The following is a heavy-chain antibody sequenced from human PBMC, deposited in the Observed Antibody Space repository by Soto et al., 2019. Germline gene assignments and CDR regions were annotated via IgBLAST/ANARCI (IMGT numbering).Heavy chain of an antibody. Sequence: SVKVSCKASGGTFSSYAISWVRQAPGQGLEWMGGIIPIFGTANYAQKFQGRVTITADESTSTAYMELSSLRPEDTAVYYCARGGRAVFGYYYGMDVWGQGTTVTVSS. CDR2: IIPIFGTA. CDR3: ARGGRAVFGYYYGMDV. D-gene: IGHD3-16*01. V-gene: IGHV1-69*13. CDR1: GGTFSSYA. J-gene: IGHJ6*02.